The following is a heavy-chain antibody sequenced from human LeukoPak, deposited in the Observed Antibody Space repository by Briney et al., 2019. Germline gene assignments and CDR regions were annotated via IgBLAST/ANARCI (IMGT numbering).Heavy chain of an antibody. D-gene: IGHD3-3*01. CDR3: ARVTRFAFDI. J-gene: IGHJ3*02. CDR1: GGSVSSGSYY. CDR2: VYYSGST. V-gene: IGHV4-61*01. Sequence: SETLSLTCTVSGGSVSSGSYYWSWIRQPPGKGREWIGYVYYSGSTNYNPSLKSRVTISVDTSKNQFSLKLSSVTAADTAVYYCARVTRFAFDIWGQGTMVTVSS.